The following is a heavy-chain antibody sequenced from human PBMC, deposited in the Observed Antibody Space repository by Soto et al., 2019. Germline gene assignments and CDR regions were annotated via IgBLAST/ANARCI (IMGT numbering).Heavy chain of an antibody. CDR1: GYTFTSYG. D-gene: IGHD6-19*01. J-gene: IGHJ4*02. CDR2: ISAYNGNT. V-gene: IGHV1-18*01. Sequence: QVQLVQSGAEVKKPGASVKVSCKASGYTFTSYGISWVRQAPGQGLEWMGWISAYNGNTKYAQKLQGRVTMTTDTSTTRAYMEVRSLRSDDTAVYYCARDLAVGLVDYWGQGTLVTVSS. CDR3: ARDLAVGLVDY.